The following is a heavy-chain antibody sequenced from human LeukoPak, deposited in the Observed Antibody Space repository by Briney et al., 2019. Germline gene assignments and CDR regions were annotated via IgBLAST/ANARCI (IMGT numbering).Heavy chain of an antibody. CDR2: IIPIFGTA. V-gene: IGHV1-69*13. CDR3: ARARLYRAITMVRGVIYFDY. D-gene: IGHD3-10*01. Sequence: ASVKVSCKASGGTFSSYAISWVRQAPGQGLEWMGGIIPIFGTANYAQKFQGRVTITADESTSTAYMELSSLRSEDTAVYYCARARLYRAITMVRGVIYFDYWGQGTLVTVSS. J-gene: IGHJ4*02. CDR1: GGTFSSYA.